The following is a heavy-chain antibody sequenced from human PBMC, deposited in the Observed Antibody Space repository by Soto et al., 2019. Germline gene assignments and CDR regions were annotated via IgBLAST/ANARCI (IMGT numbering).Heavy chain of an antibody. D-gene: IGHD3-22*01. V-gene: IGHV4-59*01. CDR2: IYYSGST. CDR3: AREGDYYDSSGDGLFDY. Sequence: SETLSLTCTVSGGSISSYYWSWIRQPPGKGLEWIGYIYYSGSTNYNPSLKSRVTISVDTSKNQFSLKLSSVTAADTAVYYCAREGDYYDSSGDGLFDYWGQGTLVTVSS. J-gene: IGHJ4*02. CDR1: GGSISSYY.